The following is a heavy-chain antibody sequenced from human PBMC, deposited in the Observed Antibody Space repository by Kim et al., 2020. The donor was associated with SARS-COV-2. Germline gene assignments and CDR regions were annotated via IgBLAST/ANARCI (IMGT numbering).Heavy chain of an antibody. CDR1: GFTFDSYA. J-gene: IGHJ6*01. D-gene: IGHD2-15*01. CDR3: AKMVVMDGEDYFSYYGL. CDR2: ISGIGGNK. V-gene: IGHV3-23*01. Sequence: GESLRLSCVGSGFTFDSYAMSWVRQAPGKGLEWVSVISGIGGNKFYADSVRGRITISRDNYKHIFYLQMNSMTDEDTALYYCAKMVVMDGEDYFSYYGL.